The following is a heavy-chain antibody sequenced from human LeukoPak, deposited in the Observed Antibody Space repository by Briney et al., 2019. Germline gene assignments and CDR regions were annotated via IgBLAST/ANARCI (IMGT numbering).Heavy chain of an antibody. CDR2: IYYSGRT. V-gene: IGHV4-59*01. D-gene: IGHD3-22*01. Sequence: SETLSLTCIVSGGSMRTFYWSWIRQPPGKGLEWIGNIYYSGRTNYNPSLMNRVTISMDKSKNQFSLKMSSLTAADTAVYFCARLGDSSDYLTDYYGLDVWGQGATVTVSS. CDR3: ARLGDSSDYLTDYYGLDV. CDR1: GGSMRTFY. J-gene: IGHJ6*02.